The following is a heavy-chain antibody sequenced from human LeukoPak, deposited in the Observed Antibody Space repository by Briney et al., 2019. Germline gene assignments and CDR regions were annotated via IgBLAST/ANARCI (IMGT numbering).Heavy chain of an antibody. CDR3: ASAGYYYYYGMDV. J-gene: IGHJ6*02. V-gene: IGHV3-53*01. CDR1: GFTVSSNY. CDR2: IYSGGST. Sequence: PGGSLRLSCAASGFTVSSNYMSWVRQAPGKGLEWVSVIYSGGSTYYADSVKGRFTISRDNSKNTLYLQMNSLRAEDTAAYYCASAGYYYYYGMDVWGQGTTVTVSS.